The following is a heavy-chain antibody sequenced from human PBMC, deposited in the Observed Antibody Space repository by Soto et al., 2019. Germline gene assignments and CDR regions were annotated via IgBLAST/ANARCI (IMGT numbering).Heavy chain of an antibody. Sequence: GTLSLTCTVSGDSVTNYFWSWIRQPPGKGLEWIGHMYHGGRTNYSPSLKSRVTMSLDSSKNQFSLNLSSVTAADTAVYFCASDPGYCTNGVCPIFDFWGQGVLVTVSS. D-gene: IGHD2-8*01. J-gene: IGHJ4*02. CDR3: ASDPGYCTNGVCPIFDF. CDR2: MYHGGRT. V-gene: IGHV4-59*02. CDR1: GDSVTNYF.